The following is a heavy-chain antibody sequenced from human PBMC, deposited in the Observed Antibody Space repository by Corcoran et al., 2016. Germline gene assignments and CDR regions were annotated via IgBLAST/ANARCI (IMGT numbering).Heavy chain of an antibody. Sequence: QVQLVQSGAEVKKPGASVKVSCKASGYTFTSYGISWVRQAPGQGLEWMGWISAYNGNTNYAQTLQGRVTMTTDTSTSTAYMELRSLRSDATAVYYCARDRSYDFWSRYKRPFDDWGQGTLVTVSS. D-gene: IGHD3-3*01. V-gene: IGHV1-18*01. J-gene: IGHJ4*02. CDR2: ISAYNGNT. CDR3: ARDRSYDFWSRYKRPFDD. CDR1: GYTFTSYG.